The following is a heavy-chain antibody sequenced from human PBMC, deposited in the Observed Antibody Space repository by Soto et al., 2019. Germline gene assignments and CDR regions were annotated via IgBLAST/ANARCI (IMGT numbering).Heavy chain of an antibody. CDR2: IKQDGSEK. J-gene: IGHJ6*02. CDR3: ARDVVVRGSSSWVYYYGMDV. Sequence: PGGSLRLSCAASGFTFSSYWMSWVRQAPGKGLEWVANIKQDGSEKYYVDSVKGRLTISRDNAKNSLYLQMNSLRAEDTAVYYCARDVVVRGSSSWVYYYGMDVWGQGTTVTVSS. CDR1: GFTFSSYW. V-gene: IGHV3-7*05. D-gene: IGHD2-21*01.